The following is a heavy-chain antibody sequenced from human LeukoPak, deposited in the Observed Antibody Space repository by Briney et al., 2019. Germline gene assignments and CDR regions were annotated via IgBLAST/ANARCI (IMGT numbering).Heavy chain of an antibody. CDR1: GGSISSSSYY. J-gene: IGHJ5*02. V-gene: IGHV4-39*07. D-gene: IGHD6-19*01. CDR3: ARGPYSSGWYSRWFDP. CDR2: IYYSGST. Sequence: PSETLSLTCTVSGGSISSSSYYWGWIRQPPGKGLEWIGSIYYSGSTYYNPSLKSRVTISVDTSKNQFSLKLSSVTAVDTAVYYCARGPYSSGWYSRWFDPWGQGTLVTVSS.